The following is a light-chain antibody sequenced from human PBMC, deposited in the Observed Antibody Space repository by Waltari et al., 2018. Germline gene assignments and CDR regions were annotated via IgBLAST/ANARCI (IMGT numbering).Light chain of an antibody. Sequence: DIVMTQTPLSLSVTPGQPASISCKSSQSLLHSDGKTYLYWSLQKPGQPPQLLIHEVYNRFSGVPDRFSGSGSVTDFTLKISRVEAEDVGVYYCMQSMQFPWTFGQGTKVEIK. CDR1: QSLLHSDGKTY. CDR3: MQSMQFPWT. J-gene: IGKJ1*01. CDR2: EVY. V-gene: IGKV2D-29*01.